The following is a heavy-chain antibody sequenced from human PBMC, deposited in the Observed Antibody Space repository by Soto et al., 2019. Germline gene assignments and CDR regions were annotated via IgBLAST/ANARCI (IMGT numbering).Heavy chain of an antibody. Sequence: ASATLSPTDSGCTFTSAGISLVRQAPGQGLEWMGWLSAYNGNRNYAQKLQGRVTMTTDTSTSTAYMELRSLRSDDTAVYYCATYTRVGGKGGDYWGQGTLVTVSS. CDR3: ATYTRVGGKGGDY. J-gene: IGHJ4*02. D-gene: IGHD2-15*01. CDR2: LSAYNGNR. CDR1: GCTFTSAG. V-gene: IGHV1-18*01.